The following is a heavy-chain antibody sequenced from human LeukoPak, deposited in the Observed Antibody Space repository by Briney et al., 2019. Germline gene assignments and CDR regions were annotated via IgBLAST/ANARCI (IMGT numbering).Heavy chain of an antibody. CDR2: VKNRDDGRTT. Sequence: GGSLRLSCVVSTFTKAWMNWVRQAPGKGLEWVGRVKNRDDGRTTDYAAPVKGRFTISRDDSKRTVYLQMNSLKTEDTAVYFCTTKYYGGFDYWGQGTLVTVSS. V-gene: IGHV3-15*07. CDR3: TTKYYGGFDY. CDR1: TFTKAW. D-gene: IGHD3-16*01. J-gene: IGHJ4*02.